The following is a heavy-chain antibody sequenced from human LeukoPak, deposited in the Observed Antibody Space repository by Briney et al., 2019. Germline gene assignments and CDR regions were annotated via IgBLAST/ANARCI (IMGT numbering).Heavy chain of an antibody. Sequence: PSETLSLTCTVSGAFITSHYWSWIRQPPGKGLEWIGYIYYSGSTNYNPSLKSRVTISVDTSKNQFSLKLSSVTAADTAVYYCARSRPTSSSWYPTGFDPWGQGTLVTVSS. CDR2: IYYSGST. D-gene: IGHD6-13*01. J-gene: IGHJ5*02. CDR3: ARSRPTSSSWYPTGFDP. CDR1: GAFITSHY. V-gene: IGHV4-59*08.